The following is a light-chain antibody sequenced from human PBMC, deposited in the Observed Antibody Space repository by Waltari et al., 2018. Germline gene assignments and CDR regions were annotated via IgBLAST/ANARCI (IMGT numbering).Light chain of an antibody. V-gene: IGKV1-5*03. J-gene: IGKJ2*01. CDR1: QTLNTW. Sequence: DIEMTQSPSFLSGSVGDRVTITCRASQTLNTWLAWYQQKPGKPPRVLIYKTSTLETGLPSRFSGSASGTDFTLTISSLQPDYSSTYYCQQYNSYSTFGQGTKLEIK. CDR2: KTS. CDR3: QQYNSYST.